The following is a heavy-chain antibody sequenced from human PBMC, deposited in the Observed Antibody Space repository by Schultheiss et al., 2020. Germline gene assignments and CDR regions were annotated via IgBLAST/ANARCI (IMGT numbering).Heavy chain of an antibody. D-gene: IGHD7-27*01. V-gene: IGHV3-7*01. CDR3: AKTNWGTVDI. Sequence: GGSLRLSCAASGFTFSSYGMHWVRQAPGKGLEWVANINQDGSGKYYVDSVKGRFSISRDNAKNSLSLQMNSLKDEDTAVYYCAKTNWGTVDIWGQGTMVT. J-gene: IGHJ3*02. CDR1: GFTFSSYG. CDR2: INQDGSGK.